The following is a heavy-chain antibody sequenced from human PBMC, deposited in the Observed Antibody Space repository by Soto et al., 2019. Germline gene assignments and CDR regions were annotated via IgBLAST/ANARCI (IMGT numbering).Heavy chain of an antibody. CDR3: ARDFPLSEYRFSGSYYYNY. CDR2: IYSNGNT. V-gene: IGHV3-53*01. Sequence: PGGSLRLSCAASGFTVSSNYMSWVRQAPGKGLEWVSTIYSNGNTYYADSVKGRFTISRDKSKNTLYLQMNSLRAEDTAVYYCARDFPLSEYRFSGSYYYNYWGQGTLVTASS. J-gene: IGHJ4*02. D-gene: IGHD1-26*01. CDR1: GFTVSSNY.